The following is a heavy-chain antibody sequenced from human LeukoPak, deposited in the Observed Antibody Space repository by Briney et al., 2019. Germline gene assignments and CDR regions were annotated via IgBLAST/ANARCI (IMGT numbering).Heavy chain of an antibody. CDR3: ASYSSSWYVMDFDY. CDR2: IYYSGST. V-gene: IGHV4-39*01. CDR1: GGSISSYY. Sequence: SETLSLTCTVSGGSISSYYWGWIRQPPGKGLEWIGSIYYSGSTYYNPSLKSRVTISVDTSKNQFSLKLSSVTAADTAVYYCASYSSSWYVMDFDYWGQGTLVTVSS. D-gene: IGHD6-13*01. J-gene: IGHJ4*02.